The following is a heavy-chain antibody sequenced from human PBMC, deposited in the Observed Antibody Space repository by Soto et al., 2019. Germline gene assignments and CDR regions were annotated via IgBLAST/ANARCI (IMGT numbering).Heavy chain of an antibody. CDR1: GFTFSSYG. CDR3: AKALRYSPTVEVAYYYGMDV. V-gene: IGHV3-30*18. D-gene: IGHD6-13*01. CDR2: ISYDGSNK. Sequence: GGSLRLSCAASGFTFSSYGMHWVRQAPGKGLEWVAVISYDGSNKYYADSVKGRFTISRDNSKNTLYLQMNSLRAEDTAVYYCAKALRYSPTVEVAYYYGMDVWGQGTTVTVSS. J-gene: IGHJ6*02.